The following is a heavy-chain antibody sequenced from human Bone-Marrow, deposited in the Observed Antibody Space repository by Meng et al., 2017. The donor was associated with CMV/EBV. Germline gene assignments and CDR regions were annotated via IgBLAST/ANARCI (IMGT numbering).Heavy chain of an antibody. CDR2: ISSSSSYI. CDR3: AVFIAAIVDY. Sequence: GESLKISCAASGFTFSSYSMNWVRQAPGKGLEWVSSISSSSSYIYYADSVKGRFTISRDNAKNSLYLQMNSPRAEDTAVYYCAVFIAAIVDYWGQGTLVTVSS. CDR1: GFTFSSYS. D-gene: IGHD2-15*01. J-gene: IGHJ4*02. V-gene: IGHV3-21*01.